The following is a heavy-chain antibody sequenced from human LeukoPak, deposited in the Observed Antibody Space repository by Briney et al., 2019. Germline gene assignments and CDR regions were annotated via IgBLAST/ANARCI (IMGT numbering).Heavy chain of an antibody. J-gene: IGHJ4*02. CDR3: ARALKPFSGPFDY. V-gene: IGHV4-59*01. Sequence: PSETLSLTCTVSGGSISSYYWSWIRQPPGKGLEWIGYIYYSGCTNYNPSLKSRVTISVDTSKNQFSLKLSSVTAADTAVYYCARALKPFSGPFDYWGQGTLVTVSS. CDR2: IYYSGCT. D-gene: IGHD2-15*01. CDR1: GGSISSYY.